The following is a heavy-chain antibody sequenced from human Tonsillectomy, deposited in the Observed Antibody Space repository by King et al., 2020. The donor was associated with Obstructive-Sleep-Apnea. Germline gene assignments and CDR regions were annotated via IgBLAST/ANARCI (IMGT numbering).Heavy chain of an antibody. Sequence: VQLVESGGGLVQPGGSLRLSCTASGFTFSSYWMTWVRQAPGKGLEGVASIKQDGSEKRYVDSVKGRFTISRDSAKNSLYLQMNSLRADDTAVYFCARGVSVPDFWGQGTLVTVSS. CDR1: GFTFSSYW. CDR3: ARGVSVPDF. D-gene: IGHD5/OR15-5a*01. V-gene: IGHV3-7*03. CDR2: IKQDGSEK. J-gene: IGHJ4*02.